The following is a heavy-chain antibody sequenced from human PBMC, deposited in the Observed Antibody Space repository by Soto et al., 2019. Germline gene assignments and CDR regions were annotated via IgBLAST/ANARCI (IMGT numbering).Heavy chain of an antibody. CDR1: GGSISSSSYY. CDR3: GAYSPPGWLNFDY. CDR2: IYYSGST. D-gene: IGHD2-15*01. Sequence: SETLSLTCTVSGGSISSSSYYWGWIRQPPGKGLEWIGSIYYSGSTYYNPSLKSRVTISVDTSKNQFSLKLSSVTAADTAVYYCGAYSPPGWLNFDYGGQGTLVTVSS. J-gene: IGHJ4*02. V-gene: IGHV4-39*01.